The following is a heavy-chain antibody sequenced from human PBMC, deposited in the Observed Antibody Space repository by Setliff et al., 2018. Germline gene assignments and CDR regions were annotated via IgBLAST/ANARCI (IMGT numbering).Heavy chain of an antibody. CDR1: GGTFSNYG. CDR2: TIPIFGTT. J-gene: IGHJ5*02. V-gene: IGHV1-69*05. Sequence: SVKVSCKASGGTFSNYGVSWVRQAPGQGLEWMGGTIPIFGTTDYSQKFQGRVTIITDTSTSTAYMELRNLRSDDTALYYCARAPLMVVVPPDAHRFDPWGQGTLVTVSS. D-gene: IGHD2-2*01. CDR3: ARAPLMVVVPPDAHRFDP.